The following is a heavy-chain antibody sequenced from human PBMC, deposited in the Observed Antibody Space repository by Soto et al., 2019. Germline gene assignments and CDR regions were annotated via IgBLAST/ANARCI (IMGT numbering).Heavy chain of an antibody. CDR3: AGREFASSSFHYYYYAVDV. V-gene: IGHV4-34*01. J-gene: IGHJ6*02. D-gene: IGHD6-6*01. CDR2: INHSGSA. Sequence: SETLSLTCAVYGGSFSDYFWTWIRQPPGKGLEWIGEINHSGSANFNPSLKSRVAISADTSRNQFSLRVTSVTAADTAVYYCAGREFASSSFHYYYYAVDVWGQGTTVTVSS. CDR1: GGSFSDYF.